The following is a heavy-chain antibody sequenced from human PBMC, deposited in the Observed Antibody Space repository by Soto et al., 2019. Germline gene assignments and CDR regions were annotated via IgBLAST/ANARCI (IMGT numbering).Heavy chain of an antibody. J-gene: IGHJ6*02. CDR2: IIPIFGTA. CDR1: GGTFSSYA. V-gene: IGHV1-69*13. CDR3: ARDDAGHIVATRLVLNYYGMDV. Sequence: GASVKVSCKASGGTFSSYAISWVRQAPGQGLEWMGGIIPIFGTANYAQKFQGRVTITADESTRTAYMELSSLRSEDTAVYYCARDDAGHIVATRLVLNYYGMDVWGQGTTVTVSS. D-gene: IGHD5-12*01.